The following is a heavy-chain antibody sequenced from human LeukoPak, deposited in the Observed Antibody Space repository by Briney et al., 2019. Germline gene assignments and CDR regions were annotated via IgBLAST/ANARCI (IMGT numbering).Heavy chain of an antibody. D-gene: IGHD3-9*01. Sequence: GASVKVSCKASGYTFTGYYMHWVRQAPGQGLEWMGWISAYNGNTNYAQKLQGRVTMTTDTSTSTAYMELRSLRSDDTAVYYCARDGVVLRYFDWLKSGGYFDYWGQGTLVTVSS. CDR3: ARDGVVLRYFDWLKSGGYFDY. CDR1: GYTFTGYY. V-gene: IGHV1-18*04. J-gene: IGHJ4*02. CDR2: ISAYNGNT.